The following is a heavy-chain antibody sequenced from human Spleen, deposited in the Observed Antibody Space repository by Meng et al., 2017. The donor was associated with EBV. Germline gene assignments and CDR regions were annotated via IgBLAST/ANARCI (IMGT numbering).Heavy chain of an antibody. Sequence: VQVQESGPGLVKPSQNLFLTCDGSGGSISSGGYYCSWIRQPPGKGLEWIGYINYRGNTYDNPSLRSRAALSVDTSKNQFSLKLSSVTAADTAVYYCARGAAKWFDPWGPGTLVTVSS. CDR1: GGSISSGGYY. CDR3: ARGAAKWFDP. V-gene: IGHV4-30-4*01. CDR2: INYRGNT. J-gene: IGHJ5*02. D-gene: IGHD6-25*01.